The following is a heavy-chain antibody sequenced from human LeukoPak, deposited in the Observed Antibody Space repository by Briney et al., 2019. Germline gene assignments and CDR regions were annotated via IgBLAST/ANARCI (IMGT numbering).Heavy chain of an antibody. Sequence: SETLSLTCSFNGRAFTYYYWTWIRQPPGKGLEWIGEIHHSGSFKYSPSLKTRDTLSLDTSNNQFFLKLKSVTAADTAVYYCARGDGVLATIGTGSSFFDLWGRGTLVTVSS. CDR2: IHHSGSF. D-gene: IGHD5-24*01. CDR1: GRAFTYYY. V-gene: IGHV4-34*01. CDR3: ARGDGVLATIGTGSSFFDL. J-gene: IGHJ2*01.